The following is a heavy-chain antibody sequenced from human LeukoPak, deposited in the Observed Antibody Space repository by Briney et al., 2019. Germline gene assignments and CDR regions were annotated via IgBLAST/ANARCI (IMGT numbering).Heavy chain of an antibody. CDR2: IYYSGST. CDR3: AKDGMGYGMDV. CDR1: GGSISSYY. Sequence: SETLSLTRTVSGGSISSYYWSWIRQPPGKGLGWIGYIYYSGSTNYNPSLKSRVTISVDTSKNQFSLKLSSVTAADTAVYYCAKDGMGYGMDVWGQGTTVTVSS. V-gene: IGHV4-59*12. J-gene: IGHJ6*02.